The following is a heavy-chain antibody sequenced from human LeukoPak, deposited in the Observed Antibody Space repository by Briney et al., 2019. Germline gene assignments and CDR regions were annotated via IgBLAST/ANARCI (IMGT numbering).Heavy chain of an antibody. CDR1: GYTFTSYG. J-gene: IGHJ4*02. Sequence: ASVKVSCKTSGYTFTSYGITWVRQAPGQGLEWMGWISTYNGNTNYAQKLQGRVTMTTDTSTSTAYMELRSLRSDDTAVYYCARFRVGVEMATVDYWGQGTLVTVPS. V-gene: IGHV1-18*01. CDR2: ISTYNGNT. CDR3: ARFRVGVEMATVDY. D-gene: IGHD5-24*01.